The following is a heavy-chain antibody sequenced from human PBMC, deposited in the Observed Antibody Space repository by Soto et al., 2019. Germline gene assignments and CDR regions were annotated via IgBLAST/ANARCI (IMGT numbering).Heavy chain of an antibody. CDR2: IYYSGST. D-gene: IGHD1-1*01. CDR1: GGSISSYY. CDR3: ARFRLGQLSFFDY. V-gene: IGHV4-59*01. Sequence: PPETLSLTCTISGGSISSYYWSWIRQPPGKGLEWIGYIYYSGSTNYNPSLKSRVTISIDTSKNQFSLKLSSVTAADTAVYYCARFRLGQLSFFDYWGQGTLVTVSS. J-gene: IGHJ4*02.